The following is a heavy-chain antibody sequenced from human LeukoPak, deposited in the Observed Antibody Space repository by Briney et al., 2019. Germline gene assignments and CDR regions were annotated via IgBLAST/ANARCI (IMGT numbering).Heavy chain of an antibody. CDR1: GGSISSYY. CDR2: IYYSGST. J-gene: IGHJ6*02. V-gene: IGHV4-59*01. D-gene: IGHD2-15*01. CDR3: ARDRGVAKLYDYYYYGMDV. Sequence: SETLSLTCTVSGGSISSYYWSWIRQPPGKGLEWIGYIYYSGSTNYNPSLKSRVTISVDTSKNQFSLKLSSVTAADTAVYYCARDRGVAKLYDYYYYGMDVWGQGTTVTVSS.